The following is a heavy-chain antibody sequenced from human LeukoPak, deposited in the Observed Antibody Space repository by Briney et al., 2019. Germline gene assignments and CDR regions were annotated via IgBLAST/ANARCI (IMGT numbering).Heavy chain of an antibody. CDR3: ARDCWSSCCSMGAFDI. CDR1: GFTFSSYW. J-gene: IGHJ3*02. CDR2: IKQDGSEK. D-gene: IGHD6-19*01. Sequence: GGSLRLSCAASGFTFSSYWMSWVRQAPGKGLEWVANIKQDGSEKYYVDSVKGRFTISRDNAKNSLYLQMNSLRAEDTAVYYCARDCWSSCCSMGAFDIWGQGTMVTVSS. V-gene: IGHV3-7*01.